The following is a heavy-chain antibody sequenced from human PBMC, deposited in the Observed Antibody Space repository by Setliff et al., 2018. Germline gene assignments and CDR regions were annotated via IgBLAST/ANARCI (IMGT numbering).Heavy chain of an antibody. CDR3: ASPRRDDLDTPFDAFDL. Sequence: KPSETLSLTCTVSGGSITSGHYWGWIRQPPGKGLEWIATIYHRGRTYYNPSLDSRVTISLDTSKNQYSLRLRSVTAADTAVYYCASPRRDDLDTPFDAFDLWGQGTKVTVSS. CDR1: GGSITSGHY. V-gene: IGHV4-38-2*02. J-gene: IGHJ3*01. D-gene: IGHD1-1*01. CDR2: IYHRGRT.